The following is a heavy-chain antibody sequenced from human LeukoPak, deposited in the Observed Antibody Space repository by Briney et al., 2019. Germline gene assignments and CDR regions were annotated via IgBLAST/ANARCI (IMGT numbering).Heavy chain of an antibody. J-gene: IGHJ4*02. D-gene: IGHD6-19*01. CDR2: IRYDGSNK. CDR1: GFTFSSYG. V-gene: IGHV3-30*02. CDR3: AKSRGIYDNSGWRTFDY. Sequence: GGSLRLSCAASGFTFSSYGMHWVRQAPGKGLEWVAFIRYDGSNKYYADSVKGRFTISRDNSKNTLYLQMNSLRAEDTAVYYCAKSRGIYDNSGWRTFDYWGQGTLVTVSS.